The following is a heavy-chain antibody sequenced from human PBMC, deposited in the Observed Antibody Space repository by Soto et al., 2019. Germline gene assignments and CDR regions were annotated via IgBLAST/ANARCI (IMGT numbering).Heavy chain of an antibody. CDR2: IDHDGPT. Sequence: EVQLVESGGGLVQPGGSLRLSCAGSGFTFSNYWMHWVRQAPGKGLEWVSRIDHDGPTDYADSVRGRFTISRDNAENKLYLQMNSLIPEDTAVYYCVRDSHGDYWGQGTLVTVSS. CDR1: GFTFSNYW. J-gene: IGHJ4*02. CDR3: VRDSHGDY. V-gene: IGHV3-74*01.